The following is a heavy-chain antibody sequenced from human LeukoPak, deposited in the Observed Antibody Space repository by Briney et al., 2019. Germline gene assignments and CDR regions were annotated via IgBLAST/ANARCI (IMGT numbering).Heavy chain of an antibody. D-gene: IGHD3-22*01. CDR3: VRDHYYNSSGYTFRH. J-gene: IGHJ1*01. CDR2: FSHRGGS. V-gene: IGHV4-38-2*02. CDR1: GYSLSSGFF. Sequence: SETLSLTCTVSGYSLSSGFFCDWIRQSPGKGLEWIGSFSHRGGSYHNPSLKSRVTISVDTSKNQFSLKLLSVTAADTAVYYCVRDHYYNSSGYTFRHWGQGALVSVSS.